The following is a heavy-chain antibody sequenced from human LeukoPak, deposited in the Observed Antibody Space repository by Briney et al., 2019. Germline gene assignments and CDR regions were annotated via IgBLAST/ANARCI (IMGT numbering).Heavy chain of an antibody. D-gene: IGHD3-10*01. CDR2: IYSGGST. CDR3: ARAGFGELFGPPIDAFDI. CDR1: GFTVSSNY. V-gene: IGHV3-53*01. Sequence: GGSLRLSCAASGFTVSSNYMSWVRQAPGKGLEWVSVIYSGGSTYYADSVKGRFTISRDNSKNTLYLQMNSLRAEDTAVYYCARAGFGELFGPPIDAFDIWGQGTMVTVSS. J-gene: IGHJ3*02.